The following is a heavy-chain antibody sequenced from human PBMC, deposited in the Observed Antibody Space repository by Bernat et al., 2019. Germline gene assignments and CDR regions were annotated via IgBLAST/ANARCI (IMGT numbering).Heavy chain of an antibody. CDR1: GFTFDDYA. J-gene: IGHJ4*02. D-gene: IGHD3-10*01. Sequence: EVQLVESGGGLVQPGRSLRLSCAASGFTFDDYAMQWVRQGPGKGLEWVSGISASGGSTFYADSVKGRFTISRDNSKNTLYLQVSSLRAEDTAVYYCAKDVYGSGNYRFDSWGQGTLVTVSS. CDR2: ISASGGST. V-gene: IGHV3-23*04. CDR3: AKDVYGSGNYRFDS.